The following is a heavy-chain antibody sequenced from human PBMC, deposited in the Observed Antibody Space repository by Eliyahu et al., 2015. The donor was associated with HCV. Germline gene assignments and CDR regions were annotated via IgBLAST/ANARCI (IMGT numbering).Heavy chain of an antibody. CDR1: GFTFSSYA. CDR3: AKDNRVSYDSSGYYFDY. D-gene: IGHD3-22*01. V-gene: IGHV3-23*01. CDR2: XSGSGGNT. Sequence: EVQLLESGGGLVQPGGSLRLSCTASGFTFSSYAMNXVRQAPGKGLEWVSGXSGSGGNTNYADSVKXRFTISRDNXKNTLYLQMNSLRAEDTAVYYCAKDNRVSYDSSGYYFDYWGLGTLVTVSS. J-gene: IGHJ4*02.